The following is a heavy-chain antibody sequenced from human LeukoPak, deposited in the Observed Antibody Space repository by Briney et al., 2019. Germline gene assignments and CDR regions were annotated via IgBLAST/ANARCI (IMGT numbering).Heavy chain of an antibody. D-gene: IGHD6-13*01. Sequence: GRSLRLSCAASGFTFSTYAMHWVRQAPGKGLEWVSYISSSGSTIYYADSVKGRFTISRDNAKNSLYLQMNSLRAEDTAVYYCARIAAAGFDYWGQGTLVTVSS. CDR3: ARIAAAGFDY. V-gene: IGHV3-48*04. CDR1: GFTFSTYA. CDR2: ISSSGSTI. J-gene: IGHJ4*02.